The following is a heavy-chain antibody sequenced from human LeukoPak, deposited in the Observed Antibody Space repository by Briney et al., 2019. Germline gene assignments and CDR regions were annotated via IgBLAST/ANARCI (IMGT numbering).Heavy chain of an antibody. CDR2: ISSSSSYI. J-gene: IGHJ4*02. V-gene: IGHV3-21*01. CDR3: ARASTADFFSDY. D-gene: IGHD3/OR15-3a*01. CDR1: GFTFSSYS. Sequence: GGSLRLSCAASGFTFSSYSMNWVRQAPGKGLEWVSSISSSSSYIYYADSVKGRFTISRDNAKNSLYLQMNSLRAEDTAVYYCARASTADFFSDYWGQGTLVTVSS.